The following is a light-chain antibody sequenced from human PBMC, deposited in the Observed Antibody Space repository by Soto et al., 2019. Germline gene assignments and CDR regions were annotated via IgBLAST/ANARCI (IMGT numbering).Light chain of an antibody. CDR2: DVS. Sequence: QSALTQPASVSGSPGQSSTISCTGTSSDVGGSHYVSWYQHHPGKAPKLTIYDVSNRPSGVSNRFSGSKSGNTASLTISGLQAEDEADYYCSSYTSSFTVIFGGGTKLTVL. J-gene: IGLJ2*01. V-gene: IGLV2-14*01. CDR3: SSYTSSFTVI. CDR1: SSDVGGSHY.